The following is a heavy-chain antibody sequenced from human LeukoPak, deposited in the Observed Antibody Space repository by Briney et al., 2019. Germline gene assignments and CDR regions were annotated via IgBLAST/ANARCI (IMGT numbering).Heavy chain of an antibody. Sequence: SQTLSLTCTVSGGSISSGSYYWSWIRQPPGKGLEWIGYIYHSGSTYYNPSLKSRVTISVDRSKNQFSLKLSSVTAADTAVYYCATSGSYYFDYWGQGTLVTVSS. CDR2: IYHSGST. CDR1: GGSISSGSYY. D-gene: IGHD1-26*01. J-gene: IGHJ4*02. V-gene: IGHV4-30-2*01. CDR3: ATSGSYYFDY.